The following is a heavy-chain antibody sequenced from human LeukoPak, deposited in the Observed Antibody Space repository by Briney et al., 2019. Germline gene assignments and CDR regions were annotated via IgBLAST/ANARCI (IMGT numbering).Heavy chain of an antibody. V-gene: IGHV3-23*01. Sequence: GGSLRLSCAASGFTFSSYAMTWVRQAPGKGLEWVSGITASGGNTYYADSVKGRFAISRDNSKNTLYLQVSSLRAEDTAVYYCAKGYSAGWSQYFDYWGQGTLVTVSS. D-gene: IGHD6-19*01. J-gene: IGHJ4*02. CDR1: GFTFSSYA. CDR3: AKGYSAGWSQYFDY. CDR2: ITASGGNT.